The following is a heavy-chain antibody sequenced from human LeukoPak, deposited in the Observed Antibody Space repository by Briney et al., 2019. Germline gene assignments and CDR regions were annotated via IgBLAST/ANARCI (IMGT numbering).Heavy chain of an antibody. Sequence: GESLKISCKGSGYSFTSYWIGWVRQMPGKGLEWMGIIYPGDSDTRYSPSFQGQVTISADKSISTAYLQWSSLKASDTAMYYCARHRALWIRAKYYFDYWGQGTLVTVSS. CDR1: GYSFTSYW. D-gene: IGHD3-10*01. CDR2: IYPGDSDT. CDR3: ARHRALWIRAKYYFDY. V-gene: IGHV5-51*01. J-gene: IGHJ4*02.